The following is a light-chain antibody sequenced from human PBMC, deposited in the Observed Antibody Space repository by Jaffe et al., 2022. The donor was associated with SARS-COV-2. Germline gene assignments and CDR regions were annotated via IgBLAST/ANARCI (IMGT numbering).Light chain of an antibody. J-gene: IGKJ1*01. V-gene: IGKV1-5*03. CDR3: QQYSTYSRT. CDR2: KAS. Sequence: DIQMTQSPSTLSASVGDRVTITCRASQSISSWLAWYQQKPGKAPRLLIYKASNLEVGVPSRFSGSGSGTEFTLTISSLQPDDFATYHCQQYSTYSRTFGQGTKVEIK. CDR1: QSISSW.